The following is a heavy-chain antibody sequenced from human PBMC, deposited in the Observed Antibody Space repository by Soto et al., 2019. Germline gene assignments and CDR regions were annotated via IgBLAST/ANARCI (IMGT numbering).Heavy chain of an antibody. CDR1: GGSISIGDYY. Sequence: SETLSLTCTVSGGSISIGDYYLSWIRQPPGKGLEWIGYIYYSGSTYYNPSLKSRVTISVETSKNKFSLKLSSVTAADTAVYYCARYYYDSSGYFDYWGQGRLVTVSS. V-gene: IGHV4-30-4*01. CDR3: ARYYYDSSGYFDY. J-gene: IGHJ4*02. CDR2: IYYSGST. D-gene: IGHD3-22*01.